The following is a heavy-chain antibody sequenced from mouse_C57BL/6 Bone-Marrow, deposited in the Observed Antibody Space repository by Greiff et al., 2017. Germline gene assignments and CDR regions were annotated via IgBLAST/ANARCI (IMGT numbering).Heavy chain of an antibody. J-gene: IGHJ2*01. D-gene: IGHD2-5*01. CDR3: TTRGWYSNLPYYFDY. CDR1: GFNIKDYY. CDR2: IDPEDGDT. V-gene: IGHV14-1*01. Sequence: VQLQQSGAELVRPGASVKLSCTASGFNIKDYYMHWVKQRPEQGLEWIGRIDPEDGDTEYAPKFQGKATMTADTSSNTAYLQLSSLTSEDPAVYYCTTRGWYSNLPYYFDYWGQGTTLTVSS.